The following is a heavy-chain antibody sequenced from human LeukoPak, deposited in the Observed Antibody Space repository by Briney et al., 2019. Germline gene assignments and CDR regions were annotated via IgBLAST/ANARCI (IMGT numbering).Heavy chain of an antibody. V-gene: IGHV1-18*01. Sequence: GASVNVSYNPSGYTFTIYVISWVRQAPGQRRECMGWISAYNVNTNYPHKHQGRMTITTDTATSTGYMELRSLRSDDTAVYYCARLNTAMVLYYFDYWGQGTLVTVSS. J-gene: IGHJ4*02. CDR2: ISAYNVNT. CDR3: ARLNTAMVLYYFDY. D-gene: IGHD5-18*01. CDR1: GYTFTIYV.